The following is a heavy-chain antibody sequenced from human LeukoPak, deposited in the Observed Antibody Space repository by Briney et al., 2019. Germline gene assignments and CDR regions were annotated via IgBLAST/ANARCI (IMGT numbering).Heavy chain of an antibody. V-gene: IGHV3-9*01. CDR1: GFTFDDYA. CDR3: AKDTVAGTYYYYGMDV. CDR2: ISWNSGSI. J-gene: IGHJ6*02. D-gene: IGHD6-19*01. Sequence: GGSLRLSCAASGFTFDDYAMHWVRQAPGKGLEWASGISWNSGSIGYADSVKGRFTISRDNAKNSLYLQMNSLRAEDTALYYCAKDTVAGTYYYYGMDVWGQGTTVTVSS.